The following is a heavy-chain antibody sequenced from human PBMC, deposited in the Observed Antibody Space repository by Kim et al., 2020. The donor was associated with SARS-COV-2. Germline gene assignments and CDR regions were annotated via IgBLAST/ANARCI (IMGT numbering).Heavy chain of an antibody. CDR3: AGRGSTSWTLE. V-gene: IGHV4-39*01. J-gene: IGHJ4*02. CDR1: GGSISSRDYY. D-gene: IGHD6-13*01. Sequence: SETLSLTCTASGGSISSRDYYWDWIRQRPGKGLEWIGSIYYSGSTYYNPSLKSRVAISVDTPKNQVALSLTSVTAADSAVYYCAGRGSTSWTLEWGQGSL. CDR2: IYYSGST.